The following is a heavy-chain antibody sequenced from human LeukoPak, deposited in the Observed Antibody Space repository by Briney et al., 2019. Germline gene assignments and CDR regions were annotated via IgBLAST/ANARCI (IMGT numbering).Heavy chain of an antibody. D-gene: IGHD3-10*01. CDR2: ISRSGDNT. CDR3: AKAGANWFDP. J-gene: IGHJ5*02. CDR1: GFTFSGYA. Sequence: PGGSLRLSCAASGFTFSGYAMSWVRQAPGKGLQGVSTISRSGDNTYYADSVKGRFTISRDNSKNTLYVQMNSLRAEDTAIYYCAKAGANWFDPWGQGTLVTVSS. V-gene: IGHV3-23*01.